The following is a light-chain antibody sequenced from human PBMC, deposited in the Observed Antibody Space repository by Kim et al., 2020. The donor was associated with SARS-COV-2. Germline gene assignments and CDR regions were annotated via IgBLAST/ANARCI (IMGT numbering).Light chain of an antibody. CDR1: QSVSSN. Sequence: VCARERDTPSCGATQSVSSNLSRYLQKPGPAPRVLMYGAATRANVIPARCSGSGSGTEFTLTISSPQSEDFAVYYCQQDNNWTGTFGQGTKVDIK. V-gene: IGKV3-15*01. CDR3: QQDNNWTGT. CDR2: GAA. J-gene: IGKJ1*01.